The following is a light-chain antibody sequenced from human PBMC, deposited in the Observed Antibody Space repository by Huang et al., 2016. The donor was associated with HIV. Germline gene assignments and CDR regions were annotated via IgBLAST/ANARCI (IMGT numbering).Light chain of an antibody. CDR3: QQYYKTPLT. CDR2: WAS. V-gene: IGKV4-1*01. Sequence: DIVMTQSPDALAVSLGERATITCKSSRSVFHSPNKNKYLAWYQQKPGQPPKMLLYWASARESGVPDRFNGSGSGTDFTFTISSLQAEDVALYYCQQYYKTPLTFGGGTRVELK. CDR1: RSVFHSPNKNKY. J-gene: IGKJ4*01.